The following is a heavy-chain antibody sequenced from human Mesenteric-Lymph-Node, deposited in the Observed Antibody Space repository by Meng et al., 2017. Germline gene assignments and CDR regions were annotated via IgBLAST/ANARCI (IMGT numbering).Heavy chain of an antibody. CDR2: INPNSGGT. D-gene: IGHD3-3*01. CDR3: ATSSTIFGVVISDSGAFDI. Sequence: ASVKVSCKASGYTFTGYYMHWVRQAPGQGLEWMGWINPNSGGTNYAQKFQGRVTMTRDTSISTAYMELSRLRSDDTAVYYCATSSTIFGVVISDSGAFDIWGQGKRVT. V-gene: IGHV1-2*02. CDR1: GYTFTGYY. J-gene: IGHJ3*02.